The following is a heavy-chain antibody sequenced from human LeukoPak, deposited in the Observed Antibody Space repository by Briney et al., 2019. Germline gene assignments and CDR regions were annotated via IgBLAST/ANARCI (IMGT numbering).Heavy chain of an antibody. CDR1: GGSFTDYY. V-gene: IGHV4-34*01. CDR3: AMSVTSDGHKIRNY. CDR2: ISHSGST. J-gene: IGHJ4*02. Sequence: PSETLSLTCAVYGGSFTDYYWNWIRQPPGKVLEWLGEISHSGSTKYNPSLKSRVAMSVDTSKNHFSLKLSSVTAADNAVYYCAMSVTSDGHKIRNYWGKGTLVTVSS. D-gene: IGHD4-4*01.